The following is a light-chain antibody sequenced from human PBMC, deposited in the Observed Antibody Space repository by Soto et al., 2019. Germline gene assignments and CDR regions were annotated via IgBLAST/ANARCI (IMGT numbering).Light chain of an antibody. Sequence: QSVLTQPASVSGSPGQSITISCTGTSSDVGGYNYVSWYQQHPGKAPKLMICDVSNRPSGVSNRFSGSKSGNTASLTISGLQAEDEAVYYCSSYTSSSTLYVFGTGTKVTVL. V-gene: IGLV2-14*01. CDR1: SSDVGGYNY. CDR2: DVS. J-gene: IGLJ1*01. CDR3: SSYTSSSTLYV.